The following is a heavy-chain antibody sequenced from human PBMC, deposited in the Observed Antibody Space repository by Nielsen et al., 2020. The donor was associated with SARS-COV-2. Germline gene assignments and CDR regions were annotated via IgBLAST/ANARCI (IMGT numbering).Heavy chain of an antibody. Sequence: WIRQPPGKGLVWVSRINSDGSSTSYADSVKGRFTISRDNAKNTLYLQMNSLRAEDTAVYYCARVLRYIAVAGNSNYYFDYWGQGTLVTVS. J-gene: IGHJ4*02. CDR3: ARVLRYIAVAGNSNYYFDY. V-gene: IGHV3-74*01. D-gene: IGHD6-19*01. CDR2: INSDGSST.